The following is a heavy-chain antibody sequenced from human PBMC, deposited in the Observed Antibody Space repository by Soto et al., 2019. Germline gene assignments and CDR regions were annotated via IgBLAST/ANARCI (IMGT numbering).Heavy chain of an antibody. CDR3: ARGQEGVVATH. CDR1: GGSLSGCY. CDR2: IKDGGRT. V-gene: IGHV4-34*01. Sequence: QVQLQQWGAGLMKPSETLSLNCTVNGGSLSGCYWSWIRQPPGKGLEWIGEIKDGGRTNYSPSLKSRATISSDTSNNQFSLRLYSVTAADTGVYYCARGQEGVVATHWDQGTLVTVS. D-gene: IGHD5-12*01. J-gene: IGHJ4*02.